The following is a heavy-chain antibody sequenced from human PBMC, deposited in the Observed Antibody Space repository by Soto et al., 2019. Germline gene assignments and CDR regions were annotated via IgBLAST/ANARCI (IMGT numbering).Heavy chain of an antibody. V-gene: IGHV1-3*01. CDR3: ARPPLPGYSIHFNS. CDR2: INPGNGNT. J-gene: IGHJ4*02. D-gene: IGHD2-15*01. Sequence: GASVKVSCKASGYTFTSYGMNWVRQAPGRGLEWMGWINPGNGNTKYSQKFQGRVIIDRSTGTAFLQWRSLKASDTALYYCARPPLPGYSIHFNSWGQGTLVTVSS. CDR1: GYTFTSYG.